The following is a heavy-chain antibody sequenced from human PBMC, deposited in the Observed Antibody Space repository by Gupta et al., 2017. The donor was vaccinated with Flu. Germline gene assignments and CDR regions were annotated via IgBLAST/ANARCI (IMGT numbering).Heavy chain of an antibody. Sequence: PGKGVEWFSYISSSGSTIYYADSVKGRFTISRDNAKNSLYLKMNSLRAEETAVYYCARDRVGDRIVGRLQEYWGQGTLVTVSS. J-gene: IGHJ4*02. V-gene: IGHV3-11*01. CDR2: ISSSGSTI. D-gene: IGHD1-26*01. CDR3: ARDRVGDRIVGRLQEY.